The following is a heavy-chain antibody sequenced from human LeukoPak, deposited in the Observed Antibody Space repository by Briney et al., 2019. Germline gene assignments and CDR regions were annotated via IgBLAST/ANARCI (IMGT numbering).Heavy chain of an antibody. CDR2: IVVGSGNT. D-gene: IGHD4-11*01. CDR1: GFTFTSSA. CDR3: AAAGSPTVTTSADY. Sequence: GASVKVSCKASGFTFTSSAVQWVRQARGQRLEWIGWIVVGSGNTNYALKFQERVTVTRDMSTSTAYMELSSLRSEDTAVYYCAAAGSPTVTTSADYWGQGTLVTVSS. J-gene: IGHJ4*02. V-gene: IGHV1-58*01.